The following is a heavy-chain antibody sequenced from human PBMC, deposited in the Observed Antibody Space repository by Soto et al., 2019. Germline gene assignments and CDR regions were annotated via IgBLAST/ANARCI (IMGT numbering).Heavy chain of an antibody. D-gene: IGHD2-2*01. CDR1: GYTFTTHD. J-gene: IGHJ4*02. CDR3: AIGPRYCSSPSCTSWDY. V-gene: IGHV1-8*01. CDR2: MNPRSGNT. Sequence: QVQLVQSGAEVKKPGASVKVSCEASGYTFTTHDINWVRQATGQGLEWMGWMNPRSGNTGEAQKFQGRLTMTSNTSTGTAYMELSGLTSEDTAVYYCAIGPRYCSSPSCTSWDYWGQGTLVTVSS.